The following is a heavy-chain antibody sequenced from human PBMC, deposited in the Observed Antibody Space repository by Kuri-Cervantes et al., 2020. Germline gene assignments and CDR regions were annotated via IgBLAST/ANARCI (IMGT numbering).Heavy chain of an antibody. CDR2: ISNSGNKQ. CDR1: GFTFSDYY. J-gene: IGHJ6*02. CDR3: ARATADGMDI. D-gene: IGHD2-21*02. V-gene: IGHV3-11*01. Sequence: GESLKISCAASGFTFSDYYMTWIRQAPGKGLEWVSYISNSGNKQYYADSVKGRFTISRDNAENSLYLQMNSLRAEDTAVYYCARATADGMDIWGQGTTGTVSS.